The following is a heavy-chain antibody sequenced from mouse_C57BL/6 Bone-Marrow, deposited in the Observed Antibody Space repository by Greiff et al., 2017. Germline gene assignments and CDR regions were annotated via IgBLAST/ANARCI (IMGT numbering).Heavy chain of an antibody. Sequence: EVMLVESGGGLVQPGGSLSLSCAASGFTFTDYYMSWVRQPPGKALEWLGFIRNKANGYTTEYSASVKGRFTISRDNSQSILYLQMNALRAEDSATYYCARLYYGNYGWYFDVWGTGTTVTVSS. CDR3: ARLYYGNYGWYFDV. CDR1: GFTFTDYY. CDR2: IRNKANGYTT. V-gene: IGHV7-3*01. J-gene: IGHJ1*03. D-gene: IGHD2-1*01.